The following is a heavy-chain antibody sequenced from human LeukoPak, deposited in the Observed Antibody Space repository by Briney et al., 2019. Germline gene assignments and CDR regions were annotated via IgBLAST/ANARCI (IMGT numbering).Heavy chain of an antibody. Sequence: ASVKVSCKVSGYTLTELSMHWVRQAPGKGLEWMGGFDPEDGETIYAQKFQGRVTMTEDTSTDTAYMELSSLRSEDTAVYYCTPSIAVAGSLDYWGQGTLVTVSS. CDR3: TPSIAVAGSLDY. V-gene: IGHV1-24*01. J-gene: IGHJ4*02. CDR2: FDPEDGET. CDR1: GYTLTELS. D-gene: IGHD6-19*01.